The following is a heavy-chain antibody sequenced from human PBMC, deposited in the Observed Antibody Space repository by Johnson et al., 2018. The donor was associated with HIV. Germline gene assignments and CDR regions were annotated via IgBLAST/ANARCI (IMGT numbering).Heavy chain of an antibody. V-gene: IGHV3-30*04. Sequence: QVQLVESGGGLIQPGGSLRLSCAASGFTFSNYAMHWVRQAPGKGLEWVAVISYDGSDKYYAASVKGRFTISRDSSKNTLYLQMNTLRADDTAVYYCARGRKTVTTVRPSAFDIWGQGTMVTVSS. D-gene: IGHD4-17*01. CDR1: GFTFSNYA. CDR3: ARGRKTVTTVRPSAFDI. J-gene: IGHJ3*02. CDR2: ISYDGSDK.